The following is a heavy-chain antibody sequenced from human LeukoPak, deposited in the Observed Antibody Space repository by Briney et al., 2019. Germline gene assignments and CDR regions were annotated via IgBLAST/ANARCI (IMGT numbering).Heavy chain of an antibody. CDR1: GASISSSDYY. D-gene: IGHD1-1*01. Sequence: SQTLSLTCTVSGASISSSDYYWSWIRQSPGGALEWIGYIFHTGTTNYNPSLRSRVTMSVDTSKTQFSLKLNAVTAGDTAVYFCVGYGVNNNWAQAFDIWGQGTTVTISS. V-gene: IGHV4-30-4*08. CDR3: VGYGVNNNWAQAFDI. J-gene: IGHJ3*02. CDR2: IFHTGTT.